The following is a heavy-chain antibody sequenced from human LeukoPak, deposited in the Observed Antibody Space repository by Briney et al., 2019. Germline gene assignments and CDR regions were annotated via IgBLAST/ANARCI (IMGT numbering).Heavy chain of an antibody. Sequence: GGSLRLSCAASGFXFSDYGIHWVRQAPGKGLEWVAVISSDGSNKYYADSVKGRFTISRDNSKNTLYLQMNSLRAEDTAVYYCAKEKRGYSYGPFDFWGQGTLVTVSS. CDR3: AKEKRGYSYGPFDF. CDR1: GFXFSDYG. V-gene: IGHV3-30*18. J-gene: IGHJ4*02. CDR2: ISSDGSNK. D-gene: IGHD5-18*01.